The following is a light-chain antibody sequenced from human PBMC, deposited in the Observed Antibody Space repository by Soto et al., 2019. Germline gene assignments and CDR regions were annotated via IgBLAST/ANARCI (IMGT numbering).Light chain of an antibody. J-gene: IGKJ3*01. CDR2: GAS. Sequence: EIVLTQSPGTLSLSPGERATLACRASQSVSSSYLAWYQHKPGQAPRLLIYGASSRATGIPDRFSGSGSGTDFPLTISRLEPEDFAVYYCQQYGSSLLFTFGPGTKVDIK. V-gene: IGKV3-20*01. CDR1: QSVSSSY. CDR3: QQYGSSLLFT.